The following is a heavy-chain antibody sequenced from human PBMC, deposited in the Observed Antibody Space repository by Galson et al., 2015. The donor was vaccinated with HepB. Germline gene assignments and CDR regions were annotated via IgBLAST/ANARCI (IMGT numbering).Heavy chain of an antibody. CDR2: VIHTGDT. CDR1: GVSISSGNW. Sequence: ETLSLTCTVSGVSISSGNWWNWVRQSPGKGLEWIGEVIHTGDTDPNPSLRNRLTMSIDKSKNQFSLKLSSVTAADTAVYYCARGRYYDRSYYFYMDVWGKGTTVTVSS. V-gene: IGHV4-4*02. CDR3: ARGRYYDRSYYFYMDV. D-gene: IGHD3-9*01. J-gene: IGHJ6*03.